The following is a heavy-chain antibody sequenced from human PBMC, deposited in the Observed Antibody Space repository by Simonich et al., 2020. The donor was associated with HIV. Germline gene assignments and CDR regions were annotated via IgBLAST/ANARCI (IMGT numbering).Heavy chain of an antibody. CDR3: ARVSYYGSGRYDRYYYMDV. D-gene: IGHD3-10*01. J-gene: IGHJ6*03. CDR2: MNPNSGNT. CDR1: GYTFTSYD. V-gene: IGHV1-8*01. Sequence: QVQLVQSGAEVKKPGASVKVSCKASGYTFTSYDINWVRQATGQGLEWMGWMNPNSGNTGYAQKFQGRVTMTRNTSISTAYMELSSLRSEDTAVYYCARVSYYGSGRYDRYYYMDVWGKGTTVTVSS.